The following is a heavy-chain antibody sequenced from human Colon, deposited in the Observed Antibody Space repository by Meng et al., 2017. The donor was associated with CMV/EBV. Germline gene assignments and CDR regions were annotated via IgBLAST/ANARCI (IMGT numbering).Heavy chain of an antibody. Sequence: QVQLQESGPGLVKPSQTLSLPCTVSGGPISRGGYYWSWIRQHPGKGLEWIGYIYYSGSTYYNPSLKSRVTISVDTFKNQFSLKLSSVTAADTAVYYCARGPSRWLQFSFDYWGQGTLVTVSS. CDR1: GGPISRGGYY. CDR3: ARGPSRWLQFSFDY. D-gene: IGHD5-24*01. CDR2: IYYSGST. J-gene: IGHJ4*02. V-gene: IGHV4-31*03.